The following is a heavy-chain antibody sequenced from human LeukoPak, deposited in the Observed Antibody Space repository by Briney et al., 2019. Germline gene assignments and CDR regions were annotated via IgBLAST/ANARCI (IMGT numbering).Heavy chain of an antibody. CDR3: ARYESSVGYDFWSGYYTDDY. Sequence: PGGSLRLSCAASGFTFSSYSMNWVRQAPGKGLEWVSSISSSSSYIYYADSVKGRFTVSRDNAKNSLYLQMNSLRAEDTAVYYCARYESSVGYDFWSGYYTDDYWGQGTLVTVSS. J-gene: IGHJ4*02. V-gene: IGHV3-21*01. D-gene: IGHD3-3*01. CDR1: GFTFSSYS. CDR2: ISSSSSYI.